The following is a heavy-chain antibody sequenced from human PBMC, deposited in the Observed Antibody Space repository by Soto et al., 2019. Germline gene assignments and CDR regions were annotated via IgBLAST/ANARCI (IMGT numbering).Heavy chain of an antibody. CDR1: GFTFSSYY. CDR3: ARGEVTYFDY. CDR2: IGTAGDT. D-gene: IGHD4-4*01. V-gene: IGHV3-13*01. Sequence: GGSLILSCAASGFTFSSYYMHWVRQATGKGLEWVSAIGTAGDTYYPGSVKGRFTISRENAKNSLYLQMNSLRAGDTAVYYCARGEVTYFDYWGQGTLVTVSS. J-gene: IGHJ4*02.